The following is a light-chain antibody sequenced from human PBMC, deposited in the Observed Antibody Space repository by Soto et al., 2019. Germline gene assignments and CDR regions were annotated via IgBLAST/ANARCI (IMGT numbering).Light chain of an antibody. CDR3: SSYTSSFFGVV. J-gene: IGLJ2*01. CDR2: DVS. Sequence: QSALTQPASVSGSPGQSITISCTGTSSDVGGYNYVSWYQQYPGKAPKVMIYDVSYRPSGVSNRFSGSKSGNTASLIISGLQAEDEADYYCSSYTSSFFGVVFGGGTKVTVL. V-gene: IGLV2-14*01. CDR1: SSDVGGYNY.